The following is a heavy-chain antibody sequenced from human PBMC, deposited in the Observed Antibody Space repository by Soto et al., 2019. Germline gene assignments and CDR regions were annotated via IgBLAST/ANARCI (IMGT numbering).Heavy chain of an antibody. CDR3: ARRCGSRGRRFDY. CDR2: IYYSGSS. V-gene: IGHV4-31*03. D-gene: IGHD1-26*01. Sequence: QVQLQESGPGLVKPSQTLSLTCTISGGSISRGGYYWSWIRQHPGKVLEWIGYIYYSGSSYYNPSRKTRFTIAVDTSKNRCSLKLSSVTAADAAVYYCARRCGSRGRRFDYWGQGTLVTVSS. J-gene: IGHJ4*02. CDR1: GGSISRGGYY.